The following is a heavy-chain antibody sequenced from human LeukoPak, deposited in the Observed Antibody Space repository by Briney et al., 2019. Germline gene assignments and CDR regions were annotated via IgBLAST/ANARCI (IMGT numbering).Heavy chain of an antibody. Sequence: PSETLSLTCTVSGGSISSYYWSRIRQPAGKGLEWIGRIYTSGSTNYNPSLKSRVTMSVDTSKNQFSLKLSSVTAADTAVYYCARGIAVAGQDAFDIWGQGTMVTVSS. CDR1: GGSISSYY. J-gene: IGHJ3*02. CDR2: IYTSGST. D-gene: IGHD6-19*01. CDR3: ARGIAVAGQDAFDI. V-gene: IGHV4-4*07.